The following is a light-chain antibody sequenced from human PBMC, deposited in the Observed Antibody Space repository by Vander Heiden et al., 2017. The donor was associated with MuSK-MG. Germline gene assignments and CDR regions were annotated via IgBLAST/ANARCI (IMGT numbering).Light chain of an antibody. V-gene: IGKV1-5*01. J-gene: IGKJ1*01. CDR3: QQNSSHSTT. CDR2: DAS. CDR1: QSVNTW. Sequence: DIQITQSPSTLSASVGGKITIPCRASQSVNTWLAWYQQTPGKAPNLLMFDASTLESGVPSRFSGSGSAKEFTLTISSLPPDDFATYYCQQNSSHSTTFGQGTKVEIK.